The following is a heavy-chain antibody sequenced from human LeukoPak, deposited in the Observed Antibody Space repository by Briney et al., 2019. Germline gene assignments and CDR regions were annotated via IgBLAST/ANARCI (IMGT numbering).Heavy chain of an antibody. CDR2: ISPYNGNT. CDR1: GYTFITYG. D-gene: IGHD2-15*01. Sequence: ASVKVSCKASGYTFITYGISWVRQAPGQGLEWMGWISPYNGNTNYAQKLQGRLTMTTDTSTSTAYMELRSLRSDDTALYYCAREGYCSGGSCHAGIIDFWGQGTRVTVSS. V-gene: IGHV1-18*01. J-gene: IGHJ4*02. CDR3: AREGYCSGGSCHAGIIDF.